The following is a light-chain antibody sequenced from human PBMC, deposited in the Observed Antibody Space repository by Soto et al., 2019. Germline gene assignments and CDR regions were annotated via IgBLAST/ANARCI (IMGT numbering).Light chain of an antibody. Sequence: EIVLTQSPGTLSLSPGERATLSCRASQSVSSYLAWYQQKPGQAPRLLIYDASNRATGIPARFSGSGSGTDFTLTISSLEPEDFAVYYCQQRSNWPPSITFGQGTRREIK. CDR3: QQRSNWPPSIT. V-gene: IGKV3-11*01. J-gene: IGKJ5*01. CDR1: QSVSSY. CDR2: DAS.